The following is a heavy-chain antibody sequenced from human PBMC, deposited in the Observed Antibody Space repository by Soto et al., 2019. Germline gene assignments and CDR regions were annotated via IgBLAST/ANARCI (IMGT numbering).Heavy chain of an antibody. J-gene: IGHJ5*02. D-gene: IGHD2-21*01. CDR2: ITTSSAYI. CDR3: VRSGTARLLRHSWFDT. V-gene: IGHV3-21*01. Sequence: EVQLVESGGGLVKPGGSLRLSCAAPGFTLTTYDMNWVGQAPGKGLEWVSSITTSSAYIYYADSLKGRITISRDNAKNSLFLQMNSLRAEDTAVYYCVRSGTARLLRHSWFDTWGQGTLVTVSS. CDR1: GFTLTTYD.